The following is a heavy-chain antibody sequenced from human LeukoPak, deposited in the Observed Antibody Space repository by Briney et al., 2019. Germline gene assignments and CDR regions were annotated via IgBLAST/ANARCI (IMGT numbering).Heavy chain of an antibody. CDR1: GYTFTSYG. Sequence: GASVKVSCKASGYTFTSYGISWVRQAPGQGLEGMGWISAYNGNTNYAQKLQGRVTMTTDTSTSTAYMELRSLRSDDTAVYYCARDSTRYDFWSGYYYYYYYYMDVWGKGTTVTVSS. V-gene: IGHV1-18*01. D-gene: IGHD3-3*01. CDR3: ARDSTRYDFWSGYYYYYYYYMDV. CDR2: ISAYNGNT. J-gene: IGHJ6*03.